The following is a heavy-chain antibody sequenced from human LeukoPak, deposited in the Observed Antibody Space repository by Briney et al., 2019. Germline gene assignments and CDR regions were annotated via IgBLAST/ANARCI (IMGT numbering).Heavy chain of an antibody. CDR1: GGSISSYY. J-gene: IGHJ4*02. CDR2: IYYSGST. CDR3: ARLKVGYFDY. D-gene: IGHD3-3*01. V-gene: IGHV4-59*08. Sequence: SETLSLTCTVSGGSISSYYWSWIRQPPGKGLEWIGYIYYSGSTNYNPSLKSRVTISVDTSKNQFPLKLSPVTAADTAVYYCARLKVGYFDYWGQGTLVTVSS.